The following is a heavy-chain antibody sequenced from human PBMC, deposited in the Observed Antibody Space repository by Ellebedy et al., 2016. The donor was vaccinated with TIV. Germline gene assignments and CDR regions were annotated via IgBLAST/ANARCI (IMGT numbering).Heavy chain of an antibody. CDR2: IYYSGTT. V-gene: IGHV4-39*01. CDR3: ARFRNGSNCGDD. CDR1: GGSISNSDSY. Sequence: MPSETLSLTCTVSGGSISNSDSYWDWIRQPPGKGLEWIGNIYYSGTTYYNPSLKSRVTVSVDTSKNQFSLKLSSVPAADTAVYYCARFRNGSNCGDDWGQGIRVTVSS. D-gene: IGHD5-24*01. J-gene: IGHJ4*02.